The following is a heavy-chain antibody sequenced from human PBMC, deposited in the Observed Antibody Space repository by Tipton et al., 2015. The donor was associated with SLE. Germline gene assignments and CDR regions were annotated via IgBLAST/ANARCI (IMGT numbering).Heavy chain of an antibody. Sequence: TLSLTCTVSGGSISSGGYYWRWVRQPPGKGLEWIGYIYYSGSTYYNPSLKSRVTISVDTSKNQFSLKLSSVTAADTAVYYCARENLVGFDYWGQGTLVTVSS. D-gene: IGHD2-15*01. CDR3: ARENLVGFDY. V-gene: IGHV4-31*03. CDR2: IYYSGST. CDR1: GGSISSGGYY. J-gene: IGHJ4*02.